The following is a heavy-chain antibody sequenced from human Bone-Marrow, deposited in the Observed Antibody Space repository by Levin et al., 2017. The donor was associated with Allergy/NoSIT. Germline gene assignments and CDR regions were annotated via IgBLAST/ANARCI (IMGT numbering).Heavy chain of an antibody. Sequence: GGSLRLSCKGSGFTFGAYSMTWVRQAPGKGLEWVSSISSDSAYIYYADSVKGRFTISRDSAKNSLYLQMSGLRAEDTAVYYCARPKSPSVVRGLGVDVWGQGTTVTVSS. J-gene: IGHJ6*02. D-gene: IGHD3-10*01. CDR3: ARPKSPSVVRGLGVDV. CDR2: ISSDSAYI. CDR1: GFTFGAYS. V-gene: IGHV3-21*01.